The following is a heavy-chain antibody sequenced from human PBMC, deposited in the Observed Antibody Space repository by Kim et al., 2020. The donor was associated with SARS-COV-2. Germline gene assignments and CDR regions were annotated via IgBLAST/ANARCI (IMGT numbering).Heavy chain of an antibody. CDR1: GYTFTSYY. CDR3: ARDKGSGMVYDSSGYYYDSWFDP. CDR2: INPSGGST. V-gene: IGHV1-46*01. Sequence: ASVKVSCKASGYTFTSYYMHWVRQAPGQGLEWMGIINPSGGSTSYAQKFQGRVTMTRDTSTSTVYMELSSLRSEDTAVYYCARDKGSGMVYDSSGYYYDSWFDPWGQGTLVTVSS. D-gene: IGHD3-22*01. J-gene: IGHJ5*02.